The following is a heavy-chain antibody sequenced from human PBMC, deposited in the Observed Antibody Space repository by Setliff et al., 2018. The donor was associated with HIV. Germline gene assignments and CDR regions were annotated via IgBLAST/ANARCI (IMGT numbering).Heavy chain of an antibody. CDR1: GDSISSGGFY. D-gene: IGHD2-15*01. V-gene: IGHV4-31*03. Sequence: SETLSLTCTVSGDSISSGGFYCNWFRQYPEKGLEWIGWIHYSGRTNFNPSLRSRATISFETSKNQFPLNLTSVTAADTAVYYCARAPFRGGSFGWFDPWGQGTLVTVSS. CDR2: IHYSGRT. J-gene: IGHJ5*02. CDR3: ARAPFRGGSFGWFDP.